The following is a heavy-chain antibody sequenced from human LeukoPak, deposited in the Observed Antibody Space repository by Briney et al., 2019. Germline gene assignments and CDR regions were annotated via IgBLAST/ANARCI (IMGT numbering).Heavy chain of an antibody. D-gene: IGHD3-3*01. CDR3: ARDLAKITIFGVVTPGGMDV. J-gene: IGHJ6*02. Sequence: GGSLRLSCAASEFTFSSYSMNWVRQAPGKGLEWVSYISSSSSTIYYADSVKGRFTISRDNAKNSLYLQMNSLKTEDTAVYYCARDLAKITIFGVVTPGGMDVWGQGTTVTVSS. V-gene: IGHV3-48*01. CDR2: ISSSSSTI. CDR1: EFTFSSYS.